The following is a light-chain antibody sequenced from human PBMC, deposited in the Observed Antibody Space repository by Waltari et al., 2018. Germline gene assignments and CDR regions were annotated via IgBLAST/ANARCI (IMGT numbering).Light chain of an antibody. V-gene: IGKV1-9*01. CDR1: QGISNY. CDR3: QQVNTYPLT. J-gene: IGKJ4*01. CDR2: AAS. Sequence: DIQLTQSPSFLSASAADKVTNTCRASQGISNYLVWYQQKPEEAPKLLIHAASNLQSEVPSRFSCSGSGTEFTLTISSLQPEDFATYYRQQVNTYPLTFGGGTKVEIK.